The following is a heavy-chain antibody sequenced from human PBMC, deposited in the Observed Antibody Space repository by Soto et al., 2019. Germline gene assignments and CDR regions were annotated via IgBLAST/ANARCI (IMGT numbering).Heavy chain of an antibody. J-gene: IGHJ4*02. D-gene: IGHD3-10*01. Sequence: QVQLVQSGAEVKKPGSSVKVSCTASGDTFSFYTISWVRQAPGQGLEWMGRTIPMLGMADYPQKFQGRVTXXXDXXTSTGYLFLPSLRSEDTAVYYCATNSGSGSTAFDYWGQGTLVTVSS. CDR3: ATNSGSGSTAFDY. CDR2: TIPMLGMA. CDR1: GDTFSFYT. V-gene: IGHV1-69*02.